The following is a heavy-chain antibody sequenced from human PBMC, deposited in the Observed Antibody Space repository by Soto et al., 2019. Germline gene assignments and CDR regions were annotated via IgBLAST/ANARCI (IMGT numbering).Heavy chain of an antibody. CDR2: INPNSGGT. CDR3: ARDAGYCSGGSCKLNKWFDP. J-gene: IGHJ5*02. V-gene: IGHV1-2*02. D-gene: IGHD2-15*01. CDR1: GFTFTDYY. Sequence: ASVKVSCRASGFTFTDYYMNWVRQAPGQGLEWMGWINPNSGGTYYAQKFQGRVTMTRDTSITTAYMELSRLRSDDTAVYYCARDAGYCSGGSCKLNKWFDPWGQGTLVTFSS.